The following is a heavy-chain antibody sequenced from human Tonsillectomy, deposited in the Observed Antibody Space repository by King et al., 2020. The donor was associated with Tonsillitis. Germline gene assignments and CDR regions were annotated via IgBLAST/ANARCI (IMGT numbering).Heavy chain of an antibody. J-gene: IGHJ3*02. CDR3: ARTHLLHDDFWSALDGFDI. CDR2: IYTSGST. V-gene: IGHV4-61*02. D-gene: IGHD3-3*01. CDR1: GGSISSGSYY. Sequence: VQLQESGPGLVKPSQTLSLTCTVSGGSISSGSYYWSWIRQPAGKGLEWIGRIYTSGSTTYNPSLKSRVTISVDTSKNQFSLKLSSVTAADTAVYYCARTHLLHDDFWSALDGFDIWGQGTMVTVSS.